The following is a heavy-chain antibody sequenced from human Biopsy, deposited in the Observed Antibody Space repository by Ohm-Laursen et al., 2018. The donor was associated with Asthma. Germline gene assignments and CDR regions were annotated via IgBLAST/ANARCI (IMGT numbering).Heavy chain of an antibody. J-gene: IGHJ6*02. CDR3: ARAVDYSHYYGIDV. V-gene: IGHV1-18*01. D-gene: IGHD3-10*01. CDR2: IGVYNGNT. CDR1: GYTFNSAG. Sequence: ASVKVSCKSSGYTFNSAGITWVRQAPGQGLEWMGWIGVYNGNTRVAQKLQDRVTMITDTSTSTAYMELRSLRSDDTAVYFCARAVDYSHYYGIDVWGQGTTVTVS.